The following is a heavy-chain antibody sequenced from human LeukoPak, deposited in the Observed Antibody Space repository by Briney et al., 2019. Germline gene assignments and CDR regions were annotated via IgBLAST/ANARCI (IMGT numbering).Heavy chain of an antibody. J-gene: IGHJ6*02. Sequence: GGSLRLSCAASGFTFSSYWMSWVRQAPGKGLEWVANIKQDGSAKYYVDSVKGRFTISRDNAKNSLYLQMGSLRAEDTAVYYCARGRPPTGYYYYYYGMDVWGQGTTVTVSS. CDR2: IKQDGSAK. CDR1: GFTFSSYW. CDR3: ARGRPPTGYYYYYYGMDV. D-gene: IGHD3-9*01. V-gene: IGHV3-7*03.